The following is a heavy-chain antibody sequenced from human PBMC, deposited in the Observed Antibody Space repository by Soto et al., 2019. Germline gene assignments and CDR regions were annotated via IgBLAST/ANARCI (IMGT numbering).Heavy chain of an antibody. V-gene: IGHV1-69*06. CDR3: ARVVIGIAAAMAYYFDY. Sequence: ASVKVSCKASGGTFSSYAISWVRQAPGQGLEWMGGIIPIFGTANYAQKFQGRVTITADKPTSTAYMELSSLRSEDTAVYYCARVVIGIAAAMAYYFDYWGQGTLVTVSS. CDR2: IIPIFGTA. D-gene: IGHD6-13*01. CDR1: GGTFSSYA. J-gene: IGHJ4*02.